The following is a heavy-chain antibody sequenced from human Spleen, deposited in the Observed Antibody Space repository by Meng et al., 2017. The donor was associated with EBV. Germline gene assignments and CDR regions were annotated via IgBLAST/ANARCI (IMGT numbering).Heavy chain of an antibody. CDR1: GFTVSGVG. D-gene: IGHD1-26*01. CDR2: LPSEGGNT. J-gene: IGHJ5*02. Sequence: QGGESGGGLVPVGRSLRLFWAVSGFTVSGVGMFWVRQATGKGPEWVAILPSEGGNTYYSDSVKGRLTISRDNSKKTLYLQMNSLRAEDSAVYYCARDLSGRFDPWGQGTLVTVSS. V-gene: IGHV3-30*03. CDR3: ARDLSGRFDP.